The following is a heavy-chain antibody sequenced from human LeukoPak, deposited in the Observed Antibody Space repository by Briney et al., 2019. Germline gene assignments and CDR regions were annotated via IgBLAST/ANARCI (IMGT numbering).Heavy chain of an antibody. Sequence: PSETLSLTCTVSGVSISSSSYYWGWIRQPPGKGLEWIGSIYYSGSTYYNPSLKSRVTISVDRSKNQFSLKLSSVTAADTAVYYCARGRRDLDAFDIWGQGTMVTVSS. CDR1: GVSISSSSYY. CDR2: IYYSGST. CDR3: ARGRRDLDAFDI. D-gene: IGHD2-15*01. J-gene: IGHJ3*02. V-gene: IGHV4-39*07.